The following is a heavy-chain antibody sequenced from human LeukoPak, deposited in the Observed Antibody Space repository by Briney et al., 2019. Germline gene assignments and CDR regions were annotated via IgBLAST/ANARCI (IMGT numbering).Heavy chain of an antibody. V-gene: IGHV4-59*11. CDR2: KSYSGTS. CDR3: ARAEVDIVATDFDY. D-gene: IGHD5-12*01. Sequence: SETLSLTCTVSRGSIRTHYWGWIRQPPGKGLEWIGYKSYSGTSYNNPSLETRFTIFIDMSKNQFSLKLRSVTAADTAIYYCARAEVDIVATDFDYWGQGSLVTVSS. J-gene: IGHJ4*02. CDR1: RGSIRTHY.